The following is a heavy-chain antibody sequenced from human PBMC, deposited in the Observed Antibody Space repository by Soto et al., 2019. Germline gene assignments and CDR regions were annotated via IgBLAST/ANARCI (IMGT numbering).Heavy chain of an antibody. CDR2: IYYSENT. CDR1: GGSISSSSNH. Sequence: QLQLQESGPGLVKPSETLSLTCTVSGGSISSSSNHWGWIRQPPGKGLEWIGNIYYSENTYYNPSLKSRVTTAVDTSKNQFSLRLPSVTAGDTAVYYCATHPPYGPFDHCGQGTLVTVSS. CDR3: ATHPPYGPFDH. D-gene: IGHD4-17*01. V-gene: IGHV4-39*01. J-gene: IGHJ5*02.